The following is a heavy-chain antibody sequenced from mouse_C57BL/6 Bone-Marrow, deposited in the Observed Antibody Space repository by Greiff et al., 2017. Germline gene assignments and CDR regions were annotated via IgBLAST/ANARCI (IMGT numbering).Heavy chain of an antibody. V-gene: IGHV5-4*03. Sequence: EVKLVESGGGLVKPGGSLKLSCAASGFTFSSYAMSWVRQTPEKRLEWVATISDGGSYTYYPDNVKGRFTISRDNAKNNQYLQMSHLKSEDTAMYYYARGPLDYWGQGTSVTVSS. CDR2: ISDGGSYT. CDR1: GFTFSSYA. J-gene: IGHJ4*01. CDR3: ARGPLDY.